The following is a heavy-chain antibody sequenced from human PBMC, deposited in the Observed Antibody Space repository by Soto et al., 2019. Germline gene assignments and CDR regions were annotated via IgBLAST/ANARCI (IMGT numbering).Heavy chain of an antibody. Sequence: QVQLQQWGAGLLKPSETLSLNCAVYGGSFSGYYWSWIRQPPGKGLEWIEEINHRGSINYNPSLKHRVTRPVATAKNHFSLKLNSGTAADTAVCYWATGSRMRIPAASGRDYYYHGLDVWGQGTAVTVSS. J-gene: IGHJ6*02. D-gene: IGHD2-15*01. CDR3: ATGSRMRIPAASGRDYYYHGLDV. V-gene: IGHV4-34*01. CDR1: GGSFSGYY. CDR2: INHRGSI.